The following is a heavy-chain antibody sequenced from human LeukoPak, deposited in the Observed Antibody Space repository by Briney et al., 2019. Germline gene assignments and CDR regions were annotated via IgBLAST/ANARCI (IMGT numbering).Heavy chain of an antibody. J-gene: IGHJ6*02. CDR3: AKVGGYGSGRGYYYGIDV. D-gene: IGHD3-10*01. CDR2: ISGSGGST. V-gene: IGHV3-23*01. CDR1: GFTFSSYA. Sequence: GGSLRLSCAASGFTFSSYAMSWVRQAPGKGLEWVSAISGSGGSTYYADSVKGRFTISRDNSKNTLYLQMNSLRAEDTAVYHCAKVGGYGSGRGYYYGIDVWGQGTTVTVSS.